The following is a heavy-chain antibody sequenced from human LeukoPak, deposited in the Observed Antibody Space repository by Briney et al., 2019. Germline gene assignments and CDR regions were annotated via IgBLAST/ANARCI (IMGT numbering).Heavy chain of an antibody. CDR3: ARLGDYGMDV. V-gene: IGHV5-51*01. Sequence: KVSCKGYVYSFTSYWIGWVRQMPGKGLEWMGIINPADSDTRYSPSFQGQVTISTDKSISTACLQWSSLKASDTAMYYCARLGDYGMDVWGQGTTVAVS. CDR1: VYSFTSYW. J-gene: IGHJ6*02. CDR2: INPADSDT.